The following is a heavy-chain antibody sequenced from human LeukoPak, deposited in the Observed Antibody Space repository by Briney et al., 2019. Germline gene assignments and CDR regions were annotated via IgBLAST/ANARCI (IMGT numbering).Heavy chain of an antibody. V-gene: IGHV4-31*03. CDR3: ARANTYCSGGSCYRITDY. CDR1: GGSISSGGYY. CDR2: SYYSGSA. Sequence: PSETLSLTCTVSGGSISSGGYYWSWIRQHPGKGLEWIAYSYYSGSAYYNPSLKSRFTISVDPSENQFSLQLSSVTAADTAVYYCARANTYCSGGSCYRITDYWGQGPLVTVSS. J-gene: IGHJ4*02. D-gene: IGHD2-15*01.